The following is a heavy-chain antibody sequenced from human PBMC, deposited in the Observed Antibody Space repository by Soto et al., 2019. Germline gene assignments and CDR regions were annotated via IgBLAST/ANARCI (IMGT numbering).Heavy chain of an antibody. D-gene: IGHD3-10*01. V-gene: IGHV3-23*01. Sequence: EVQLLESGGGLVQPGGSLRLSCETSGFSFNSYAMTWVRQXXXMGLEWVAVINYNSRATFHAQSVKGRFTISRDNSRNTVFLQMDSLRAEDTAVYYCVKQRGSGKTYYYNMDVWGLGTTVIVSS. CDR2: INYNSRAT. CDR3: VKQRGSGKTYYYNMDV. J-gene: IGHJ6*02. CDR1: GFSFNSYA.